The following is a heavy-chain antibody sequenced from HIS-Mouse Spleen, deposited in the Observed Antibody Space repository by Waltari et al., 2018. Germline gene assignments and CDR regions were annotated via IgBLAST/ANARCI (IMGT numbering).Heavy chain of an antibody. CDR2: IYSGGST. J-gene: IGHJ3*02. D-gene: IGHD1-26*01. V-gene: IGHV3-53*01. CDR1: GFTVSSNY. Sequence: EVQLVESGGGLIQPGGSLRLSCAASGFTVSSNYTSWVRQAPGKGLGWVSAIYSGGSTYYADSVKGRFTISRDNSKNTLYLQMNSLRAEDTAVYYCARDRGSGSYGSAFDIWGQGTMVTVSS. CDR3: ARDRGSGSYGSAFDI.